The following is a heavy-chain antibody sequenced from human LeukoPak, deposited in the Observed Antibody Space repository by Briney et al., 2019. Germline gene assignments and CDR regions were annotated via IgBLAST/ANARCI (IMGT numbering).Heavy chain of an antibody. D-gene: IGHD3-10*01. CDR3: ARCMVRDFDY. CDR1: GGSISSYY. V-gene: IGHV4-39*07. Sequence: MASETLSLTCTVSGGSISSYYWSWIRQPPGKGLEWIGSIYYSGSTYYNPSLKSRVTISVDTSKNQFSLKLSSVTAADTAVYYCARCMVRDFDYWGQGTLVTVSS. J-gene: IGHJ4*02. CDR2: IYYSGST.